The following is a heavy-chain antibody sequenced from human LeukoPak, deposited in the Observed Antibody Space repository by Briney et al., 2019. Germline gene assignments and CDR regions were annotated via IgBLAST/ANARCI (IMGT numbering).Heavy chain of an antibody. D-gene: IGHD1-14*01. CDR1: GFTFSSYA. J-gene: IGHJ3*02. Sequence: GGSLRLSCAASGFTFSSYAMHWVRQAPGKGLEWVAVISYDGSNKYYADSVKGRFAISRDNSKDTLYLQMNSLRAEDTAVYYCARESEAFDIWGQGTMVTVSS. V-gene: IGHV3-30*09. CDR3: ARESEAFDI. CDR2: ISYDGSNK.